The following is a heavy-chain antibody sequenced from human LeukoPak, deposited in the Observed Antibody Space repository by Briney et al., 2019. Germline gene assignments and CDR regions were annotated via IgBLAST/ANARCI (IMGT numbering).Heavy chain of an antibody. J-gene: IGHJ4*02. CDR3: ASYRNYYDSSGYAR. V-gene: IGHV1-69*04. Sequence: GASVKVSCKASGGTFSSYAISWVRQAPGQGLEWMGRITPILGIANYAQKFQGRVTITADKSTSTAYMELSSLRSEDTAVYYCASYRNYYDSSGYARWGQGTLVTVSS. CDR2: ITPILGIA. D-gene: IGHD3-22*01. CDR1: GGTFSSYA.